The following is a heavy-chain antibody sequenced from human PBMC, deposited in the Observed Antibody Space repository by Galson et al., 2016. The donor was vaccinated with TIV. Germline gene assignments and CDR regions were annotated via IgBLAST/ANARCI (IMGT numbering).Heavy chain of an antibody. Sequence: SLRLSCAASGFIVDDNSMTWIRQAPGKGLEWVSVIYGDGRTYYTDSVRGRFTISRDSSKNTLYLQVNSLRAEDTAVYYCARDRYYDARGYYYYYYGMDVWGQGTTVTVSS. CDR1: GFIVDDNS. V-gene: IGHV3-53*01. J-gene: IGHJ6*02. D-gene: IGHD3-22*01. CDR3: ARDRYYDARGYYYYYYGMDV. CDR2: IYGDGRT.